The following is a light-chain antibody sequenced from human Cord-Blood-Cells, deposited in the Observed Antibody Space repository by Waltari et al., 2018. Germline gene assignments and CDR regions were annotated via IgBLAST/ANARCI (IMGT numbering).Light chain of an antibody. V-gene: IGLV3-9*01. CDR3: QVWDSSTVV. J-gene: IGLJ2*01. CDR1: NIGRNN. Sequence: SYELTQPLPGSVALGRTARIPWWGTNIGRNNVHWYTQKPGQAPVLVIFRESNRPSGIPARFSGANSGNTATLTISRAQAGEEADYYCQVWDSSTVVFGGGTKLTVL. CDR2: RES.